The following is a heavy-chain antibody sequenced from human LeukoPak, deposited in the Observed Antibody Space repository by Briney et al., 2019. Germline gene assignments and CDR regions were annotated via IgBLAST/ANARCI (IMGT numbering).Heavy chain of an antibody. Sequence: SETPSLTCTVSGGSISSSSYYWGWIRQPPGKGLEWIGSIYYSGSTYYNPSLKSRVTISVDTSKDQFSLKLSSVTAADTAVYYCARDKVSPNGSGSYFEGFDPWGQGTLVTVSS. CDR2: IYYSGST. CDR1: GGSISSSSYY. D-gene: IGHD3-10*01. V-gene: IGHV4-39*07. J-gene: IGHJ5*02. CDR3: ARDKVSPNGSGSYFEGFDP.